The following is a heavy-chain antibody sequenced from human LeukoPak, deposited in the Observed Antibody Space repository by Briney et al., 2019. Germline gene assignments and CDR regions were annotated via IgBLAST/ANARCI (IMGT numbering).Heavy chain of an antibody. D-gene: IGHD2-2*01. J-gene: IGHJ4*02. V-gene: IGHV3-21*01. CDR2: ISSSSSYI. Sequence: GGSLRLSCAASGFTFSSYSMNWVRQAPGKGLEWVSSISSSSSYICYADSVKGRFTISRDNAKNSLYLQMNSLRAEDTAVYYCARDTGYCSSTSCPGPDFDYWGQGTLVTVSS. CDR1: GFTFSSYS. CDR3: ARDTGYCSSTSCPGPDFDY.